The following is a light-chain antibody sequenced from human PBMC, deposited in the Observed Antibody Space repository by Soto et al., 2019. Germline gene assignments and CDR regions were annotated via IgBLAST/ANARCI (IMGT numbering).Light chain of an antibody. CDR3: QQRSNWFLT. CDR1: QGISTW. CDR2: GAS. Sequence: IQMTQSPSSVSASIGDRVTITCRTSQGISTWLAWYQQKPGKAPKLLIYGASSLQSGVPSRFSGSASGTDFTLTISSLEPEDFAVYYCQQRSNWFLTFGGGAKVDIK. J-gene: IGKJ4*01. V-gene: IGKV1-12*01.